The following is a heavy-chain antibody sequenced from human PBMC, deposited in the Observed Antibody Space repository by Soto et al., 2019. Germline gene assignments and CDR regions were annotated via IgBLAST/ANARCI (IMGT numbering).Heavy chain of an antibody. V-gene: IGHV1-69*01. D-gene: IGHD2-15*01. Sequence: QVQLVQSGAEVKKPGSSVKVSCKASGGTFSSYAISWVRQAPGQGLEWMGGIIPIFGTANYAQKLQGRVTITADESTSTAYMELSSLRSEDTAVYYCARARGGGVVVVVAAPEYYYYGMDVWGQGTTVTVSS. CDR1: GGTFSSYA. J-gene: IGHJ6*02. CDR3: ARARGGGVVVVVAAPEYYYYGMDV. CDR2: IIPIFGTA.